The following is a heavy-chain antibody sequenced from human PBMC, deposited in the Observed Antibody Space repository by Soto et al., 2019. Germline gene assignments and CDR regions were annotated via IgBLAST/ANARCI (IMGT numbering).Heavy chain of an antibody. Sequence: ASVKVSCKASGYTFTSYGISWVRQAPGQGLEWMGWISAYNGNTNYAQKLQGRVTMTTDNSTSTAYMELRSLRSDDTAVYYCARDRDIVVVPAAISNYYYGIDVWSQGTTVPVSS. V-gene: IGHV1-18*04. CDR1: GYTFTSYG. CDR2: ISAYNGNT. D-gene: IGHD2-2*02. J-gene: IGHJ6*02. CDR3: ARDRDIVVVPAAISNYYYGIDV.